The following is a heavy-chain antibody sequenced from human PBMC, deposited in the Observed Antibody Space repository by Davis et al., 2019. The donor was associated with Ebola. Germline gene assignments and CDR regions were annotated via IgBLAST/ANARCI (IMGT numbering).Heavy chain of an antibody. J-gene: IGHJ5*02. Sequence: GGSLRLSCAASGFTFSSSSMNWVRQAPGKGPEQVSSISISSSYIYYADSVNGRFTISRDNAKNSLYLQMNSLRAEDTAVYYCARDHRMLGSGWRVRPWGQGTLVTVSS. CDR2: ISISSSYI. V-gene: IGHV3-21*01. CDR1: GFTFSSSS. CDR3: ARDHRMLGSGWRVRP. D-gene: IGHD6-19*01.